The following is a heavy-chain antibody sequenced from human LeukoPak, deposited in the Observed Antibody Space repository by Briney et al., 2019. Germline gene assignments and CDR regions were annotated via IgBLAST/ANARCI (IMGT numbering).Heavy chain of an antibody. CDR2: IHHSGST. J-gene: IGHJ4*01. D-gene: IGHD6-19*01. Sequence: SETLSLTCAVSGYSISSGYYWGWIRQPPGKGLEWIGSIHHSGSTYYNPSLKSRLTVSVDTSKDQFSLKLSSVTAADTAIYYCGLSKLDIAVAGPIDYWGQGTLVTVSS. V-gene: IGHV4-38-2*01. CDR3: GLSKLDIAVAGPIDY. CDR1: GYSISSGYY.